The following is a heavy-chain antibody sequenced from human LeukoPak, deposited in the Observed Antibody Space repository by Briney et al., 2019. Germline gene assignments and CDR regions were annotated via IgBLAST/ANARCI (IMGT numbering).Heavy chain of an antibody. J-gene: IGHJ2*01. CDR2: IYYSGST. CDR3: ARDRGDDNWYFDL. V-gene: IGHV4-39*02. CDR1: GGSISSSSYY. Sequence: SETLSLTCTVSGGSISSSSYYWGWIRQPPGKGLEWIGSIYYSGSTYYNPSLKSRVTISVDTSKNQFSLKLSSVTAADTAVYYCARDRGDDNWYFDLWGRGTLVTVSS. D-gene: IGHD2-21*02.